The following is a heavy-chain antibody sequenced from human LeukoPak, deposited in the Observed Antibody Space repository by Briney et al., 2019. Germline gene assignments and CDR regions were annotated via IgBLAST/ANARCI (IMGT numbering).Heavy chain of an antibody. Sequence: KASETLSLTCTVSGGSISSYYWSWIRQPPGKGLEWIGYIYYSGSTNYNPSLKSRVTISVDTSKNQFSLKLSSVTAADTAVYYCARETLEYGSGSNNWFDPWGQGTLVTVSS. CDR2: IYYSGST. CDR1: GGSISSYY. CDR3: ARETLEYGSGSNNWFDP. D-gene: IGHD3-10*01. J-gene: IGHJ5*02. V-gene: IGHV4-59*01.